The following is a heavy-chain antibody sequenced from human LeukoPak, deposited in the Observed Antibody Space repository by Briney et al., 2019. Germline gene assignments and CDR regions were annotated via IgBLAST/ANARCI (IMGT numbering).Heavy chain of an antibody. Sequence: GGSLRLSCAASGFTFSSYAMSWVRQAPGKGLEWVSAICGSGGRTFCADSVKGRFTISRDNSKNTLYLQMNRLRADDTAVYYCAKGDLYSSSSLGYYYMDVWGKGTTVTVSS. D-gene: IGHD6-6*01. CDR1: GFTFSSYA. CDR2: ICGSGGRT. J-gene: IGHJ6*03. CDR3: AKGDLYSSSSLGYYYMDV. V-gene: IGHV3-23*01.